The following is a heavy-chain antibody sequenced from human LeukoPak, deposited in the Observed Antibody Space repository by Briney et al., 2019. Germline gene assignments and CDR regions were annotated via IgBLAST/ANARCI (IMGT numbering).Heavy chain of an antibody. CDR1: GGSISSGSYY. Sequence: SEALSLTCTVSGGSISSGSYYWSWIRQPPGKGLEWIGYIFYSGSTNYNPSLRSRLTISVDTSKNQFSLKLSSVTAADTAIYYCARVAINGNYDLLTVWGQGTLVTVSS. CDR3: ARVAINGNYDLLTV. V-gene: IGHV4-61*01. D-gene: IGHD3-9*01. J-gene: IGHJ4*02. CDR2: IFYSGST.